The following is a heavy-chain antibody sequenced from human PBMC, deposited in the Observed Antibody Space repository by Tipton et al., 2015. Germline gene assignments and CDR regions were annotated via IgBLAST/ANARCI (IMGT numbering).Heavy chain of an antibody. CDR3: ATTRITLFENWFDS. J-gene: IGHJ5*01. D-gene: IGHD3-3*01. CDR2: TYYRSKWYS. V-gene: IGHV6-1*01. Sequence: GLVKPSQTLSLTCAISGDSVSSNSAAWNWIRQSPSRGLGWLGNTYYRSKWYSDYAVSVKSRITINSDTSKNQFSLQLNSVTPEDTAVYYCATTRITLFENWFDSWGQGILVTVSS. CDR1: GDSVSSNSAA.